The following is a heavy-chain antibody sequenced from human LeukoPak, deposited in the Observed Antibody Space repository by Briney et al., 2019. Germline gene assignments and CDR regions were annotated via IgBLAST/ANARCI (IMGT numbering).Heavy chain of an antibody. CDR1: GRSISTYY. D-gene: IGHD3-22*01. CDR3: ARDNGDSYYYDY. V-gene: IGHV4-59*01. Sequence: SESLSLTCTVSGRSISTYYSSSVRQPPGKGLEWIGYVYYSGGTNYNPPLQSRVTISVETSKIQFSLKLSSVTAADTAVYYCARDNGDSYYYDYWGQGTLVTVSS. CDR2: VYYSGGT. J-gene: IGHJ4*02.